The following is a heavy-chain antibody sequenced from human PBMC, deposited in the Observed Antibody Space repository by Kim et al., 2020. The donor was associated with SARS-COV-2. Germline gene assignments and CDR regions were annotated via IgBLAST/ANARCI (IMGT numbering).Heavy chain of an antibody. Sequence: GGSLRLSCAASGFTFSNAWMSWVRQAPGKGLEWVGRIKSKTDGGTTDYAAPVKGRFTISRDDSKNTLYLQMNSLKTEDTAVYYCTTDWPSLKYYDILTGYFWVDYWGQGTLVTVSS. CDR2: IKSKTDGGTT. V-gene: IGHV3-15*01. J-gene: IGHJ4*02. CDR1: GFTFSNAW. CDR3: TTDWPSLKYYDILTGYFWVDY. D-gene: IGHD3-9*01.